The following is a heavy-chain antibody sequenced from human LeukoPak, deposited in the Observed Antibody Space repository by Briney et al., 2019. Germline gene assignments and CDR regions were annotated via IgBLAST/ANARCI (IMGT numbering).Heavy chain of an antibody. Sequence: GGSLRLSCAASGFTFSSYAMSWVRQAPGKGLEWVSAISGSGGSTYYADSVKGRFTISRDNSKNTLYLQMNSLRAEDTAVYYCARESRVANYDFWSGYPNWFDPWGQGTLVTVSS. V-gene: IGHV3-23*01. CDR1: GFTFSSYA. CDR2: ISGSGGST. D-gene: IGHD3-3*01. CDR3: ARESRVANYDFWSGYPNWFDP. J-gene: IGHJ5*02.